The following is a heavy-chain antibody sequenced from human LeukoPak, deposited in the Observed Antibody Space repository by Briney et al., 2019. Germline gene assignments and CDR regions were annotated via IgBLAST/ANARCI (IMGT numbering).Heavy chain of an antibody. CDR1: GGSFSGYY. J-gene: IGHJ5*02. D-gene: IGHD3-10*01. CDR3: ARGLYDWFVESVNWFDP. Sequence: SETLSLTCAVYGGSFSGYYWSWIRQPPGKGLEWIGEINHSGSTNYNPSLKSRVTLSLDQFKNQFSLKLTSVTAAATAGYYCARGLYDWFVESVNWFDPWGQGTLVTVSS. CDR2: INHSGST. V-gene: IGHV4-34*01.